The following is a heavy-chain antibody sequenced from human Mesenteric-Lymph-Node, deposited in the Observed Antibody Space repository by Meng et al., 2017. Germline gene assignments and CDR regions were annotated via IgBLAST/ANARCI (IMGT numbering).Heavy chain of an antibody. V-gene: IGHV4-59*10. J-gene: IGHJ6*02. CDR2: IYTSGSI. CDR1: GGSFSGYY. CDR3: TRDRDIVVVPGATAYYYYYGMDV. D-gene: IGHD2-2*01. Sequence: SETLSLTCAVYGGSFSGYYWSWIRQPAGKGLEWIGRIYTSGSINYSPSLKSRVTMSVDTSKNQFSLRLRSVTAADTAVYYCTRDRDIVVVPGATAYYYYYGMDVWGQGTTVTVSS.